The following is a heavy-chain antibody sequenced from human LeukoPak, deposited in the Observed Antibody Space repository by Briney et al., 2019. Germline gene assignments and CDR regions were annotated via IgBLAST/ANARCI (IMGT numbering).Heavy chain of an antibody. J-gene: IGHJ4*02. Sequence: GGPLRLSCTGSGFTFSFYWMSWVRQAPGKGLQWVANIKQDGSEKHYVDSVKGRFTISRDNAKNSLYLQMNSLRAEDTAVYYCARSLRRSYYDSSGYDYWGQGTLVTVSS. CDR3: ARSLRRSYYDSSGYDY. CDR1: GFTFSFYW. D-gene: IGHD3-22*01. CDR2: IKQDGSEK. V-gene: IGHV3-7*01.